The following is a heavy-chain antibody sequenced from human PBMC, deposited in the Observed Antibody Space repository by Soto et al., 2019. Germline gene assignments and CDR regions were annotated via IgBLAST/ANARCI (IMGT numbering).Heavy chain of an antibody. Sequence: SETLSLTCTVSGGSVSSGSYYWSWIRQPPGKGLEWIGYIYYSGSTNYNPSLKSRVTISVDTSKNQFSLKLSSVTAADTAVYYCARARVAGDYYYYGMDVWGQGTTVTVSS. J-gene: IGHJ6*02. D-gene: IGHD6-19*01. V-gene: IGHV4-61*01. CDR2: IYYSGST. CDR3: ARARVAGDYYYYGMDV. CDR1: GGSVSSGSYY.